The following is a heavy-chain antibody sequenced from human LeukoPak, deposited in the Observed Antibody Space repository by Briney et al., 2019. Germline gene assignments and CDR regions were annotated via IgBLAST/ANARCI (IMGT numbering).Heavy chain of an antibody. Sequence: GASLRLSCTASGFTFGDYAINWVRQAPGKGLEWVGFIRSKAYGGTTEYAAAVKGRFTRSRNDSKSIVYLQIDSLKTEDTAVYYCTRGSRGTYFFDIWGQGTMVTVSS. CDR1: GFTFGDYA. CDR3: TRGSRGTYFFDI. V-gene: IGHV3-49*04. D-gene: IGHD3-10*01. J-gene: IGHJ3*02. CDR2: IRSKAYGGTT.